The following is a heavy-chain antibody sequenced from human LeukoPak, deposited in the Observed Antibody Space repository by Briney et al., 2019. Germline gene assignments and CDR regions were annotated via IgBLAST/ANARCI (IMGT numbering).Heavy chain of an antibody. V-gene: IGHV4-38-2*02. CDR1: GYSISSGYY. CDR3: ARLAAAGS. D-gene: IGHD6-13*01. CDR2: IYHSGRT. J-gene: IGHJ5*02. Sequence: SETLSLTCTVSGYSISSGYYWGWIRQPPGKGLEWIGSIYHSGRTYCNPSLKSRVTISLDTSKNQFSLKLSSVTAADTAVYYCARLAAAGSWGQGTLVTVSS.